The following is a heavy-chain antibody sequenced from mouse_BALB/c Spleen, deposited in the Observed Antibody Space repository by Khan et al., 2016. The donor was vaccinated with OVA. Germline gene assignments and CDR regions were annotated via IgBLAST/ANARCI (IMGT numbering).Heavy chain of an antibody. J-gene: IGHJ2*01. Sequence: EVQLQESGPGLVKPSQSLYLTCSVTGYLITSGCYWNWIRQFPGNIQEWMGHISYDGNNNYNPSLKNRISITRDTSTNTSFLRLNSVTTEDTATSCCARDKGYYCGDYFDYWGQGTTLTVSS. V-gene: IGHV3-6*02. CDR1: GYLITSGCY. CDR3: ARDKGYYCGDYFDY. D-gene: IGHD1-1*01. CDR2: ISYDGNN.